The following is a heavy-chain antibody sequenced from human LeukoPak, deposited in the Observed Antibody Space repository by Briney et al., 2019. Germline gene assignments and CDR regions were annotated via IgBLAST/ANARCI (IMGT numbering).Heavy chain of an antibody. CDR2: MNPNSGNT. CDR1: GYTFTSYD. CDR3: ARSPITFGGVKTPDY. Sequence: ASVKVSCKASGYTFTSYDINWVRQATGQGLEWMGWMNPNSGNTGYAQKFQGRVTMTRNTSTSTAYMELSSLRSEDTAVYYCARSPITFGGVKTPDYWGQGTLVTVSS. J-gene: IGHJ4*02. V-gene: IGHV1-8*01. D-gene: IGHD3-16*01.